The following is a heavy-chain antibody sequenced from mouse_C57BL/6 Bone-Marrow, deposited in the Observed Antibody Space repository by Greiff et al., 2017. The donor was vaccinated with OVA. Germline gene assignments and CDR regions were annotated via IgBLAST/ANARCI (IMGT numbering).Heavy chain of an antibody. Sequence: QVQLKESGAELAKPGASVKLSCKASGYTFTSYWMHWVKQRPGQGLEWIGYINPSSGYTKYNQKFKDKATLTADKSSSTAYMQLSSLTYEDSAVYYCARRITTVVADVWGTGTTVTVSS. CDR2: INPSSGYT. CDR3: ARRITTVVADV. J-gene: IGHJ1*03. CDR1: GYTFTSYW. V-gene: IGHV1-7*01. D-gene: IGHD1-1*01.